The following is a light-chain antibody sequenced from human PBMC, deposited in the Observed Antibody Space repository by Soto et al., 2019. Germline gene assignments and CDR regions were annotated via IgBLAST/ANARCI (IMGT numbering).Light chain of an antibody. V-gene: IGKV1-27*01. Sequence: DIQMTQSPSSLSASVGDRVTITCRASQAITNYLAWYQQKPGKVPKLLIYAASTLQSGVPSRFSGSGSGTDFTLTISSLQPEDVATSYCQKYNRANATFGQGPKVEIK. J-gene: IGKJ1*01. CDR2: AAS. CDR3: QKYNRANAT. CDR1: QAITNY.